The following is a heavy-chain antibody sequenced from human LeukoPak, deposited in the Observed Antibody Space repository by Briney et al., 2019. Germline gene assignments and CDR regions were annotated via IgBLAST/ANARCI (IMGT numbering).Heavy chain of an antibody. D-gene: IGHD3/OR15-3a*01. Sequence: GGSLRLSCAASGYTFSSYGMHWVRQAPGKGLEWVAFIRYDGSNKYYADSVKGRFTTSRDNSKNMLYLQMNSLRAEDTAVYYCAKDRANAWTSDYWGQGTLVTVSS. CDR1: GYTFSSYG. CDR3: AKDRANAWTSDY. CDR2: IRYDGSNK. J-gene: IGHJ4*02. V-gene: IGHV3-30*02.